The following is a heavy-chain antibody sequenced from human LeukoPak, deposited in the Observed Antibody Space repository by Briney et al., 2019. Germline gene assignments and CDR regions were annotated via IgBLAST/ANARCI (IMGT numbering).Heavy chain of an antibody. CDR3: ARHIAALGRAPFDS. Sequence: SETLSLTCSVSGGSFDSKYWSWIRQPPGKGLEWIGYIYTSGSTNFNPSLRSRVAMSIDTSKNQFSLKVYSVTAADTAVYYCARHIAALGRAPFDSWGQGTLVIVSS. CDR2: IYTSGST. V-gene: IGHV4-4*09. D-gene: IGHD6-13*01. J-gene: IGHJ5*01. CDR1: GGSFDSKY.